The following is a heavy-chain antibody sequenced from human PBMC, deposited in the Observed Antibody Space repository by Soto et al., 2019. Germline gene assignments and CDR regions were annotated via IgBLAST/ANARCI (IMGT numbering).Heavy chain of an antibody. Sequence: PSETLSLTCTVSGGSVSSGSYYWSWIRQPPGKGLEWIGYIYYSGSTNYNPSLKSRVTISVDTSKNQFSLKLSSVTAADTAVYYCARGHIVVVTAPYNWFDPWGQGTLVTVSS. CDR3: ARGHIVVVTAPYNWFDP. V-gene: IGHV4-61*01. CDR2: IYYSGST. J-gene: IGHJ5*02. CDR1: GGSVSSGSYY. D-gene: IGHD2-21*02.